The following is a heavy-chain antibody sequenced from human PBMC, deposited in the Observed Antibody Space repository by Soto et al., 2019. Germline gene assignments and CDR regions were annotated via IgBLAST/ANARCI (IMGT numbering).Heavy chain of an antibody. CDR1: GYTFTSYN. J-gene: IGHJ6*02. V-gene: IGHV1-3*01. CDR3: ASMVYSSSWRYYYGMDV. D-gene: IGHD6-13*01. CDR2: INAYNGNT. Sequence: GASGKVSCKASGYTFTSYNITWVRPAPGQRLEWMGWINAYNGNTKYSQKLQGRVTITRDTSASTAYMELSSLRSEDTAVYYCASMVYSSSWRYYYGMDVWGQGTTVTVSS.